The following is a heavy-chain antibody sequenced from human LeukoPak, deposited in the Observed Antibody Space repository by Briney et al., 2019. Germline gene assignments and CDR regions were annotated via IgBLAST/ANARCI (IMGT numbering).Heavy chain of an antibody. CDR3: ARIGGYYDSGVYDSHGFDK. J-gene: IGHJ3*02. D-gene: IGHD3-22*01. CDR1: GYPFIEYY. CDR2: VNPHSGTT. Sequence: GASVKVSCKTSGYPFIEYYLHWPRQAPGQRLEWMGWVNPHSGTTTYAQHFQGRVTMTRDTSTNTVHMELTSLRPDDTALYFCARIGGYYDSGVYDSHGFDKWGQGTMVIVSS. V-gene: IGHV1-2*02.